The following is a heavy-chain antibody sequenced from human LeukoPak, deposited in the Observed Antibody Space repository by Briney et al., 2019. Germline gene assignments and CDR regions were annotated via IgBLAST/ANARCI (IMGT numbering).Heavy chain of an antibody. J-gene: IGHJ6*02. Sequence: ASVKVSCKASGYTFTGYYMHWVRQAPGQGLEWMGWINPNSGGTNYAQKFQGRVTMTRDTSISTAYMELSRLRSDDTAVYYCARGYGSGSTHYYCYYGMDVWGQGTTVTVSS. CDR2: INPNSGGT. CDR3: ARGYGSGSTHYYCYYGMDV. CDR1: GYTFTGYY. D-gene: IGHD3-10*01. V-gene: IGHV1-2*02.